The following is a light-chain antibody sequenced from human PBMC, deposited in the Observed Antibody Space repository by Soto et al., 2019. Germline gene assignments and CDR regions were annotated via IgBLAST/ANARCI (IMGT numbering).Light chain of an antibody. Sequence: QSALTQPASACGSPGQSVAISCTGTSSDVGGYNYVSWYQQHPGKAPKLMIYEVNKRPSGVPDRFSGSKSGNTASLTVSGLQAEDEADYYCSSYAGSSNVFGTGTQLTVL. J-gene: IGLJ1*01. V-gene: IGLV2-8*01. CDR3: SSYAGSSNV. CDR1: SSDVGGYNY. CDR2: EVN.